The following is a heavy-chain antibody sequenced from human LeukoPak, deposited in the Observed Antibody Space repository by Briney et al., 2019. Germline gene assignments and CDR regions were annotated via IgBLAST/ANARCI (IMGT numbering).Heavy chain of an antibody. D-gene: IGHD4-17*01. CDR2: IHYSGNT. V-gene: IGHV4-59*11. CDR3: ARDQGGDSGIWYNP. J-gene: IGHJ5*02. Sequence: SETLSLTCTVSGGSISTHYWNWIRQPPGKGLEWVGYIHYSGNTNYNPSLKNRVTISLDTSKNQFSLKLGSVTAADTAVYYCARDQGGDSGIWYNPWGQGTLVTVSS. CDR1: GGSISTHY.